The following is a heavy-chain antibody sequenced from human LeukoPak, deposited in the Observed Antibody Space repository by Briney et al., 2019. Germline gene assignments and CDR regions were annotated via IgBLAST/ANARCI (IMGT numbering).Heavy chain of an antibody. CDR3: AKAGNYYDSSGYYHPYYFDY. J-gene: IGHJ4*02. Sequence: GGSLRLPCAASGFTFSSYAMSWVRQAPGKGLEWVSAISGSGGSTYYADSVKGRFTISRDNSKNTLYLQMNSLRAEDTAVYYCAKAGNYYDSSGYYHPYYFDYWGQGILVTVAS. V-gene: IGHV3-23*01. CDR2: ISGSGGST. CDR1: GFTFSSYA. D-gene: IGHD3-22*01.